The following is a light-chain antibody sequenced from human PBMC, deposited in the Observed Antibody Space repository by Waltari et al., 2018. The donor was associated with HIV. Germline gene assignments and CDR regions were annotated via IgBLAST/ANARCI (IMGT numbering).Light chain of an antibody. CDR2: DNT. V-gene: IGLV1-51*01. CDR1: RSNFGGGF. Sequence: QSVLPQPPSVSGPPGQKATLSCPGSRSNFGGGFVSWYQHLPGAAPRLLIYDNTKRPSWISDIFSGSKSGTSATLGITGLQTGDEADYYCGTWDSSVGAAVFGGGTRLTVL. CDR3: GTWDSSVGAAV. J-gene: IGLJ3*02.